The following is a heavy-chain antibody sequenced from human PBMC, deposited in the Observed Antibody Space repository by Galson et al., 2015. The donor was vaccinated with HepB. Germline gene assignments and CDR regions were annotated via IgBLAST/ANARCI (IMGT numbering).Heavy chain of an antibody. D-gene: IGHD6-13*01. J-gene: IGHJ4*02. Sequence: SETLSLTCTVSRGYITDYCWSWIRQTPGQGLEWIGYVYHSGTTNYNPSLKSRVTISIDTSINQFSLKLSSVTAADTAVYYCARYSSSWSEFDYWGQGALVTVSS. CDR1: RGYITDYC. CDR3: ARYSSSWSEFDY. V-gene: IGHV4-59*08. CDR2: VYHSGTT.